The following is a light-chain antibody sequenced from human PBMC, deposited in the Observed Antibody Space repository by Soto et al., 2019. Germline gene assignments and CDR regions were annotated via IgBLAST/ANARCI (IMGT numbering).Light chain of an antibody. J-gene: IGKJ5*01. CDR2: GAS. V-gene: IGKV3D-20*02. CDR3: QQRSDSIT. CDR1: QSVSSSY. Sequence: EIVLTQSPGTLSLSPGERATLSCRASQSVSSSYLAWYQQKPGQAPRLLIYGASSRATGIPDRFSGSGSGTEFTLTISSLQSEDFAVYYCQQRSDSITFGQGTRLEI.